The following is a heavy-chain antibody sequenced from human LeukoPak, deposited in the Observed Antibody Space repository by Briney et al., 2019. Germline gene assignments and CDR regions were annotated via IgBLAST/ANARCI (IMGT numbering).Heavy chain of an antibody. J-gene: IGHJ4*02. CDR3: ARGESRHFDY. CDR2: INHSGST. CDR1: GGSFSGCY. V-gene: IGHV4-34*01. Sequence: SETLSLTCAVYGGSFSGCYWSWIRQPPGKGLEWIGEINHSGSTNYNPSLKSRVTISVDTSKNQFSLKLSSVTAADTAVYYRARGESRHFDYWGQGTLVTVSS.